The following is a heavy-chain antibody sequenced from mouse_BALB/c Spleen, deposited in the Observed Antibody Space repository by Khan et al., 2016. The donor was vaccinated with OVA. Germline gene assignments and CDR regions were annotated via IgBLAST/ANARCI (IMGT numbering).Heavy chain of an antibody. V-gene: IGHV3-2*02. D-gene: IGHD2-4*01. J-gene: IGHJ3*01. CDR3: ARKDYYDYDPFPY. CDR1: GYSITSEYT. CDR2: INYSGNT. Sequence: EVELVESGPGLVKPSQSLSLTYTVTGYSITSEYTWNWIRQFPGNKLEWMGFINYSGNTRYNPSLKSRISITRDTSKNQFFLQLNSVTSEDTATYYCARKDYYDYDPFPYWGQGTLVTVSA.